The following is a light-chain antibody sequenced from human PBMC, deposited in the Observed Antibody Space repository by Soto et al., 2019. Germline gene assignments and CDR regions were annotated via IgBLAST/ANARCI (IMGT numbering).Light chain of an antibody. CDR3: QTWGTGTLV. CDR2: LHSDGGH. CDR1: SGHSSYA. J-gene: IGLJ2*01. Sequence: QPVLTQSPSASASLGASVKLTCTLSSGHSSYAIAWHQQQPEKGPRYLMKLHSDGGHTKRDGIPDRFSGSSSGTERYLTISSLQSEDEADYYCQTWGTGTLVFGGGTKLTVL. V-gene: IGLV4-69*01.